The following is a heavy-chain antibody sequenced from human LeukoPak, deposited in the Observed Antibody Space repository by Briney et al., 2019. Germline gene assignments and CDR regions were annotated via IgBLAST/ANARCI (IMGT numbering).Heavy chain of an antibody. CDR2: TGTTGDT. Sequence: GGSLRLSCAASGFTFSSYDMHWVRQATGKGLEWVSGTGTTGDTYYPGSVKGRFTISREDAKNSLYLQMNSLRAGDTAVYFRARGRPGSGWGTLAFDIWGQGTMVTVSS. V-gene: IGHV3-13*01. CDR1: GFTFSSYD. J-gene: IGHJ3*02. CDR3: ARGRPGSGWGTLAFDI. D-gene: IGHD6-19*01.